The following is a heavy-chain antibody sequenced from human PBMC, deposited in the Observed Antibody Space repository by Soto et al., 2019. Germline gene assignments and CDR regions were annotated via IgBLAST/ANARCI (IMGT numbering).Heavy chain of an antibody. J-gene: IGHJ6*02. CDR1: GFTVSSNY. V-gene: IGHV3-53*01. CDR2: IYSGGST. Sequence: GSLRLSCAASGFTVSSNYMSWVRQAPGKGLEWVSVIYSGGSTYYADSVKGRFTISRDNSKNTLYLQMNSLRAEDTAVYYCARDSYCSSTSCYPPGGMDVWGQGTTVTVSS. CDR3: ARDSYCSSTSCYPPGGMDV. D-gene: IGHD2-2*01.